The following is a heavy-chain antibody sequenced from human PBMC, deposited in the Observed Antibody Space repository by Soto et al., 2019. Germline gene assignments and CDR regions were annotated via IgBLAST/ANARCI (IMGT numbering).Heavy chain of an antibody. CDR1: GFTFSSYS. D-gene: IGHD2-15*01. CDR3: ARDIRYGGTGLYYFDY. CDR2: ISSSSSYI. J-gene: IGHJ4*02. Sequence: GGSLRLSCAASGFTFSSYSMNWVRQAPGKGLEWVSSISSSSSYIYYADSVKGRFTISRDNAKNSLYLQMNSLRAEDTAVYYCARDIRYGGTGLYYFDYWGQGTLVTVSS. V-gene: IGHV3-21*01.